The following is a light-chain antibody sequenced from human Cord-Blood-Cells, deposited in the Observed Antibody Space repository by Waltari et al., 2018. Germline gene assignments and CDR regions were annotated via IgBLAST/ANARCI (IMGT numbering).Light chain of an antibody. CDR2: AAS. Sequence: DLQMSQCPSYLSASEGDRVTTTCRASQSISSYLNGYQQKPGQAPKLLIYAASSLQRGVPSRFSGSGSGTDFTLTISSLQPEDFATYYCQQSYSTPPYTFGQGTKLDIK. CDR3: QQSYSTPPYT. J-gene: IGKJ2*01. CDR1: QSISSY. V-gene: IGKV1-39*01.